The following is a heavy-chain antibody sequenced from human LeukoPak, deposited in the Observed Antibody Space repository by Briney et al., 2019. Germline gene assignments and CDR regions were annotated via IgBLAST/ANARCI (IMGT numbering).Heavy chain of an antibody. CDR2: ISGSGGST. Sequence: GGSLRLSCAASGFTFSSYGMSWFRQAPGKRLEWLSAISGSGGSTYYADSVQGRFTISRDNSKNTLYLQMSSLRAEDTAVYYCANSPKSDYWGQGTLVTVSS. CDR3: ANSPKSDY. V-gene: IGHV3-23*01. CDR1: GFTFSSYG. J-gene: IGHJ4*02.